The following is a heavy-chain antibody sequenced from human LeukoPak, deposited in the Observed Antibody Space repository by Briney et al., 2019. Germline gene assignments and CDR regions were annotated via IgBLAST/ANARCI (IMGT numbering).Heavy chain of an antibody. CDR3: ARDNLEWGSVFDY. D-gene: IGHD3-16*01. J-gene: IGHJ4*02. Sequence: GGSLRLSCATSGFMSKTYWMHSVRQAPGKGLVWVSRINNDGHSINYADSVKGRFTTSRDNAKNTLFLHMNSLRAEDTGVYYCARDNLEWGSVFDYWGQGTLVTVSS. CDR1: GFMSKTYW. V-gene: IGHV3-74*01. CDR2: INNDGHSI.